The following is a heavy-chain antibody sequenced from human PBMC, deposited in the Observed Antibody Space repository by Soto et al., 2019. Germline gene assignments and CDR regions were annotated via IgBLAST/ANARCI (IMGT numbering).Heavy chain of an antibody. J-gene: IGHJ4*02. CDR2: IIPIFGTA. CDR3: ARDGGRHSGGIDY. V-gene: IGHV1-69*01. D-gene: IGHD1-26*01. Sequence: QVQLVQSGAEVKKPGSSVKVSCKASGGTFSSYSINWVRQAPGQGLEWMGEIIPIFGTANYAQKFQGRVTMTADESTSTAYMELSSLRFEYTAVYYCARDGGRHSGGIDYWGQGTLVTVSS. CDR1: GGTFSSYS.